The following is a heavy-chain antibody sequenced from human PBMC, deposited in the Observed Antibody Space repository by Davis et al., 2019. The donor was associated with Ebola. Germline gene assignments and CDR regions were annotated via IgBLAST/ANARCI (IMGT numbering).Heavy chain of an antibody. D-gene: IGHD5-12*01. Sequence: SVKVSCKAAGGTLRTHGMSWVRQAPGQGLEWMGGLIPIFGTPNYAQKFQGRVTVTRDTSTTTVYMDLSSLRSEDTALYYCTTPGGQDSGYDVFDIWGQGTMVTVSS. CDR3: TTPGGQDSGYDVFDI. CDR1: GGTLRTHG. CDR2: LIPIFGTP. J-gene: IGHJ3*02. V-gene: IGHV1-69*05.